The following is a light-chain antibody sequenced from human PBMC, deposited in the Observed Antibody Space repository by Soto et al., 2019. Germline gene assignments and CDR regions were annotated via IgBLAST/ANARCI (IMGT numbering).Light chain of an antibody. CDR3: SSYGASSTL. J-gene: IGLJ3*02. Sequence: QSALTQPASLSGSPGQSITISCTGTSSEIGSYNYVSWYQQHPGKAPKLMIFDVSYRPSGISDRFSGAKSGNTASLTISGLQPEDEADYYCSSYGASSTLFGGGTKLTVL. CDR1: SSEIGSYNY. CDR2: DVS. V-gene: IGLV2-14*03.